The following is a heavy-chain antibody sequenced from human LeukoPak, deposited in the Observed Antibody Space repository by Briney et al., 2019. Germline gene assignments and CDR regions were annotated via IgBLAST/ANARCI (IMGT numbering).Heavy chain of an antibody. Sequence: GASAKVSCKASGYTFTGYYMYWVRQAPAQGLEWMGWINPNSGGTNYAQTFQGRVTMTRDTSISTAYMELSRLRSVDTAVYYCARGLDKYDYWSGYFLAYWGQGTLVTVSS. CDR1: GYTFTGYY. CDR3: ARGLDKYDYWSGYFLAY. J-gene: IGHJ4*02. V-gene: IGHV1-2*02. CDR2: INPNSGGT. D-gene: IGHD3-3*01.